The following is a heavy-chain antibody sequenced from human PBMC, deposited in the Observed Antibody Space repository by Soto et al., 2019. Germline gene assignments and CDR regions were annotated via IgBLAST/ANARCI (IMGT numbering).Heavy chain of an antibody. V-gene: IGHV3-30-3*01. D-gene: IGHD4-4*01. CDR3: ARGIISTTSFRFDP. CDR1: GFTFSSYA. CDR2: ISYDGSNK. Sequence: GGSLRLSWAASGFTFSSYAMHWVRQAPGKGLEWVAVISYDGSNKYYADSVKGRFTISRDNSKNTLYLQMNSLRAEDTAVYYCARGIISTTSFRFDPWGQGTLVTVSS. J-gene: IGHJ5*02.